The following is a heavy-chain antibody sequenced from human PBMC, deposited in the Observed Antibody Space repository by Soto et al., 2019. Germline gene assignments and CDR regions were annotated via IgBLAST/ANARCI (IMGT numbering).Heavy chain of an antibody. J-gene: IGHJ5*02. CDR1: GFTFSSYS. CDR2: ISFSSSTI. CDR3: ARDNGMAGSFDP. V-gene: IGHV3-48*02. Sequence: EVQLVESGGGLVQPGGSLRLSCAASGFTFSSYSMNWVRQAPGKGLEWDSYISFSSSTIFYADSVRGRFTLSGDNAKNSLYLQMNALRDEDTAVYYCARDNGMAGSFDPWGQGTLVTVSS. D-gene: IGHD2-8*01.